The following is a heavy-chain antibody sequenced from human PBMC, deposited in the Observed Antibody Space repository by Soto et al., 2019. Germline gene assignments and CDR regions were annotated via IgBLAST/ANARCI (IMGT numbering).Heavy chain of an antibody. V-gene: IGHV3-23*01. CDR3: AKATATGGGAFDI. CDR2: ILVDGRT. J-gene: IGHJ3*02. D-gene: IGHD2-8*02. CDR1: GFICSSYD. Sequence: GGSLRLSCAASGFICSSYDMSWVRQAPGKGLEWVSTILVDGRTFYVDSVKGRFTISRDSSNNMVYLQMSSLTAGDTALYYCAKATATGGGAFDICGQGTMVTVSS.